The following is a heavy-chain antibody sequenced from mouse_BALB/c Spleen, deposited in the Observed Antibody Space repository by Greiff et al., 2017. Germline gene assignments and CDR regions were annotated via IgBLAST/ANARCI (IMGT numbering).Heavy chain of an antibody. CDR2: ISYDGSN. CDR3: ARAWDDAMDY. J-gene: IGHJ4*01. CDR1: GYSITSGYY. D-gene: IGHD4-1*01. Sequence: EVQLQESGPGLVKPSQSLSLTCSVTGYSITSGYYWNWIRQFPGNKLEWMGYISYDGSNNYNPSLKNRISITRDTSKNQFFLKLNSVTTEDTATYYCARAWDDAMDYWGQGTSVTVSS. V-gene: IGHV3-6*02.